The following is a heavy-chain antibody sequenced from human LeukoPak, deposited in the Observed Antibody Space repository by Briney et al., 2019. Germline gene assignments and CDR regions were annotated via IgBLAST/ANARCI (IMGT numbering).Heavy chain of an antibody. D-gene: IGHD3-9*01. CDR2: INHSGST. V-gene: IGHV4-34*01. CDR1: GGSFSGYY. Sequence: PSETLSLTCAVYGGSFSGYYWSWIRQPPGKGLKWIGEINHSGSTNYNPYLKRRVNISVDTSKNQFSLKLSSVTAADTAVYYCARCHILTGYYSRWGQGTLVTVSS. J-gene: IGHJ4*02. CDR3: ARCHILTGYYSR.